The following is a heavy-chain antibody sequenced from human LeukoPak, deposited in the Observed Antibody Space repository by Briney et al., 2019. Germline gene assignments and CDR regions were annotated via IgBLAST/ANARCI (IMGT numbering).Heavy chain of an antibody. CDR3: ARALWPWAFGGVTDWFDP. J-gene: IGHJ5*02. V-gene: IGHV3-30-3*01. CDR1: GFTFSSYA. D-gene: IGHD3-16*01. Sequence: GRSLRLSCAASGFTFSSYAMHWVRQAPGKGLEWVAVISYDGSNKYYADSVKGRFTISRDNSKNTLYLQMNSLRAEDTAVYYCARALWPWAFGGVTDWFDPWGQGTLVTVSS. CDR2: ISYDGSNK.